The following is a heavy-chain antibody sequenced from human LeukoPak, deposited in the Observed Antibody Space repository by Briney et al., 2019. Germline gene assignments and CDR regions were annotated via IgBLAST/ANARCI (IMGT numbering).Heavy chain of an antibody. V-gene: IGHV3-72*01. J-gene: IGHJ3*02. Sequence: PGGSPRLSCAASGFTFSDHHMDWVRQAPGKGLEWVGRTRNKANDYTTEYAASVKGRFTISRDDSKNSLILQMNSLKTEDRAVYYCAKITQTMLRGVVSDLFNIWGQGKMVTVFS. D-gene: IGHD3-10*01. CDR3: AKITQTMLRGVVSDLFNI. CDR1: GFTFSDHH. CDR2: TRNKANDYTT.